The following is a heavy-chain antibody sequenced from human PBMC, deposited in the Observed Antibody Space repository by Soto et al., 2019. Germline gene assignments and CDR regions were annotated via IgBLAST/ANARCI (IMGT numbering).Heavy chain of an antibody. D-gene: IGHD6-19*01. J-gene: IGHJ4*02. CDR3: ARLPFQSIAVAGDDY. Sequence: SETLSLTCAVYGGSFGGYYWSWIRQPPGKGLEWIGEINHSGSTNYNPSLKSRVTISVDTSKNQFSLKLSSVTAADTAVYYCARLPFQSIAVAGDDYWGQGTLVTVSS. CDR1: GGSFGGYY. V-gene: IGHV4-34*01. CDR2: INHSGST.